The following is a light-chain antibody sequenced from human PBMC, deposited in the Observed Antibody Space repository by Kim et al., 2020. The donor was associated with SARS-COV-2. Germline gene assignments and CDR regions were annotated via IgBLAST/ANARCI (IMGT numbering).Light chain of an antibody. CDR3: NSRDSSGNHWV. CDR1: RRRSYY. Sequence: ALGQTVRIPCQGDRRRSYYASWYQQKPGQAPVLVIYGKNNRPSGIPDRFSGSSSGNTASLTITGAQAEDEADYYCNSRDSSGNHWVFGGGTQLTVL. CDR2: GKN. J-gene: IGLJ3*02. V-gene: IGLV3-19*01.